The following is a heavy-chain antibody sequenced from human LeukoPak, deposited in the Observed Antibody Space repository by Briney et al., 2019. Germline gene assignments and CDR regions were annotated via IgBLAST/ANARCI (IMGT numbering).Heavy chain of an antibody. CDR2: IYYSGNT. D-gene: IGHD1/OR15-1a*01. Sequence: PSETLSLTCTVSGGSTSFYYWSWIRQPPGRGLEWIGYIYYSGNTNYNPSLKSPVSISIDTSKNQFSLKLNSVTAADTAVYYCARGPTRYYFDYWGQGILVTVSS. J-gene: IGHJ4*02. CDR1: GGSTSFYY. V-gene: IGHV4-59*01. CDR3: ARGPTRYYFDY.